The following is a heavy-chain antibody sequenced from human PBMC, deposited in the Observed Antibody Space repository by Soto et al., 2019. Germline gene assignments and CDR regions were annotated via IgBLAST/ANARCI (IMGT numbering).Heavy chain of an antibody. CDR3: AKNSDDILTGYYPPSYYFDY. J-gene: IGHJ4*02. CDR1: GFTFSSYG. Sequence: QVQLVESGGGVVQPGRSLRLSCAASGFTFSSYGMHWVRQAPGKGLEWVAVISYDGSNKYYADSVKGRFTISRDNSKNTLHLQMNSLRAEDTAVYYCAKNSDDILTGYYPPSYYFDYWGQGTLVTVSS. V-gene: IGHV3-30*18. D-gene: IGHD3-9*01. CDR2: ISYDGSNK.